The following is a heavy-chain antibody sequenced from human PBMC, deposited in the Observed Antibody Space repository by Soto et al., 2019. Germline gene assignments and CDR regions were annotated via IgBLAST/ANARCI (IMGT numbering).Heavy chain of an antibody. V-gene: IGHV4-34*01. J-gene: IGHJ6*02. CDR1: GGSFSGYY. CDR2: INHSGST. CDR3: ARGIYYDFWSGYYTGTYGMDV. Sequence: SETLSLTCAVYGGSFSGYYWSWIRQPPGKGLEWIGEINHSGSTNYNPSLKSRVTISVDTSKNQFSLKLSSVTAADTAVYYCARGIYYDFWSGYYTGTYGMDVWGQGTTVTVSS. D-gene: IGHD3-3*01.